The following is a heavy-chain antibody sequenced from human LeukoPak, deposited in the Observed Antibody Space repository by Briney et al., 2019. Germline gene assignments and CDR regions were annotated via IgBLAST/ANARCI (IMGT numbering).Heavy chain of an antibody. D-gene: IGHD5-18*01. Sequence: VGSLRLSCVSSGFRFCSYWMNLVRQATGKGLEWVANINQDGSEKYYVDSVKGRFTISEDNAKNSLYLQMNSLRAEDTAVYYCASGGYSFFYWGQGTLVTVSS. CDR1: GFRFCSYW. J-gene: IGHJ4*02. CDR2: INQDGSEK. CDR3: ASGGYSFFY. V-gene: IGHV3-7*03.